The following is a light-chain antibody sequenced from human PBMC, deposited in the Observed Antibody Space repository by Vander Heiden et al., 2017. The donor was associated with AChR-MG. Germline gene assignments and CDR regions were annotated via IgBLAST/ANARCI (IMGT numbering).Light chain of an antibody. J-gene: IGKJ4*01. CDR1: QSISSY. V-gene: IGKV1-39*01. CDR2: AAS. Sequence: DIQMTQSPSSLSASVGDRVTITCRASQSISSYLNWYQQKPGKAPKLLIYAASSLQSGVPSRFSGSGSGTDFTLTISSLQPEDFATYYCQQSYSTPLTLGGGTKVEIE. CDR3: QQSYSTPLT.